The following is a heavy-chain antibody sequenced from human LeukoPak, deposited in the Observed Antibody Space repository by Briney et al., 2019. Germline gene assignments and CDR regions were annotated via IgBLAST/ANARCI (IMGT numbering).Heavy chain of an antibody. Sequence: SETLSLTCTVSGGSISSSSYYWGWIRQPPGKGLEWIGSIYYSGSTYYNPSLKSRVTISVDTSKNQFSLKLSSVTAADTAVYYCARFSAAAGNTSFDYWGQGTLVTVSS. CDR1: GGSISSSSYY. CDR3: ARFSAAAGNTSFDY. V-gene: IGHV4-39*01. J-gene: IGHJ4*02. CDR2: IYYSGST. D-gene: IGHD6-13*01.